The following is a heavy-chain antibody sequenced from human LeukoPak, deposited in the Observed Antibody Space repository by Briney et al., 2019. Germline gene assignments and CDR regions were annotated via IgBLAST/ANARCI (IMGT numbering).Heavy chain of an antibody. Sequence: PGGSLRLSCAASGFTLSSYAMSWVRQAPGKGLEWVSAISGSGGSTYYADSVKGRFTISRDNSKNTLYLQMNSLRAEDTAVYYCAKDRLVMYYDILTGYPSNYFDYWGQGTLVTVSS. CDR3: AKDRLVMYYDILTGYPSNYFDY. J-gene: IGHJ4*02. V-gene: IGHV3-23*01. CDR2: ISGSGGST. CDR1: GFTLSSYA. D-gene: IGHD3-9*01.